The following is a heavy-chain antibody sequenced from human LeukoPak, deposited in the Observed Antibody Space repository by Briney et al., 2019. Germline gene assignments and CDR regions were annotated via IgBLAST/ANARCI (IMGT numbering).Heavy chain of an antibody. Sequence: SVKVSCKASGDNFSTYSFSWVRQAPGQGLEWMGGIMPIFDTSNYAQKFQGRVTITADESTSTAYMELRSLTSEDTAVYYCARDPSNIRGVKAFDYWGQGTLVTVSS. J-gene: IGHJ4*02. CDR1: GDNFSTYS. CDR3: ARDPSNIRGVKAFDY. CDR2: IMPIFDTS. D-gene: IGHD3-10*01. V-gene: IGHV1-69*13.